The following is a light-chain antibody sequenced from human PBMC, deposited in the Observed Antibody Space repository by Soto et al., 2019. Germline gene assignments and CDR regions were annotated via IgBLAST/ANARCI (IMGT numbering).Light chain of an antibody. CDR3: NSYTSRTTYV. J-gene: IGLJ1*01. CDR2: EVN. Sequence: QSVLTQPASVSGSPGQSITISCTGTSSDVGGYNYVSWYQQHPGRAPKLLIYEVNNRPSGVSNRFSGSKSGNTASLTISGLQAEEQADSYCNSYTSRTTYVFGTGTKVTV. V-gene: IGLV2-14*01. CDR1: SSDVGGYNY.